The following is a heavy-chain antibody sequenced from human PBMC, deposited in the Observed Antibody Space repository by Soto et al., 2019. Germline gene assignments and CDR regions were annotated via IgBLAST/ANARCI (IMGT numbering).Heavy chain of an antibody. V-gene: IGHV4-59*08. J-gene: IGHJ6*04. CDR2: IYYSGST. CDR3: ARSTGHRERQDV. D-gene: IGHD1-26*01. CDR1: GGSISRYY. Sequence: SETLSVTCTGSGGSISRYYWSWIRQPPGKGLEWIGYIYYSGSTNYNPSLKSRVTISVDTSKNQFSLKLSSVTAADTAVYYCARSTGHRERQDVWAKRTTDTGSA.